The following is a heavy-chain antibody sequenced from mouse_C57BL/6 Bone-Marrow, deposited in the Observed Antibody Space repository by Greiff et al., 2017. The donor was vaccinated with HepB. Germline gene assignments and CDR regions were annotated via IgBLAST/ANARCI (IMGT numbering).Heavy chain of an antibody. CDR1: GFNIKDYY. J-gene: IGHJ1*03. D-gene: IGHD2-4*01. CDR3: AREGAMITTFRYWYFDV. Sequence: EVQLKESGAELVKPGASVKLSCTASGFNIKDYYMHWVKQRTEQGLEWIGRIDPEDGETKYAPKFQGKATITADTSSNTAYLQLSSLTSEDTAVYYCAREGAMITTFRYWYFDVWGTGTTVTVSS. V-gene: IGHV14-2*01. CDR2: IDPEDGET.